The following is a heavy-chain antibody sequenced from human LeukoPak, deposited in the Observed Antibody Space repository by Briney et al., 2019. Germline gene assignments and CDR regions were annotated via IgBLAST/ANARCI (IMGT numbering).Heavy chain of an antibody. CDR2: IYYSGST. Sequence: SETLSLTCTVSGGSISSYYWSWIRQPPGKGLEWIGYIYYSGSTYYNPSLKSRVTISVDTSKNQFSLKLSSVTAADTAVYYCASLYYYDSKSSDYWGQGTLVTVSS. CDR3: ASLYYYDSKSSDY. V-gene: IGHV4-30-4*01. J-gene: IGHJ4*02. D-gene: IGHD3-22*01. CDR1: GGSISSYY.